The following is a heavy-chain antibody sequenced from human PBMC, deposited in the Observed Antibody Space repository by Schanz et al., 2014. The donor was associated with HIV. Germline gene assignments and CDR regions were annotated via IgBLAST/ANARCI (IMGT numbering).Heavy chain of an antibody. J-gene: IGHJ4*02. V-gene: IGHV4-61*08. Sequence: QVHLQESGPGLVKPSQTLSLSCTVSGGSISNGDYYWSWIRQPPGKGLEWIGYMYYSGSSKNNPSLKSRVTISVDTSKNQFSLKLSSVTAADTAVYYCVVGHNHDLWGQGTLVAVSS. CDR2: MYYSGSS. D-gene: IGHD1-1*01. CDR3: VVGHNHDL. CDR1: GGSISNGDYY.